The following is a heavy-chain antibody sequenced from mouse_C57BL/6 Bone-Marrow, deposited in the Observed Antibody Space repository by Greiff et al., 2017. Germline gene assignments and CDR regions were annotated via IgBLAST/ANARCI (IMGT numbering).Heavy chain of an antibody. CDR2: ISSGGDYI. J-gene: IGHJ2*01. V-gene: IGHV5-9-1*02. Sequence: EVKLMESGEGLVKPGGSLKLSCAASGFPFSSYALSWVRQTPEKRLQWVAYISSGGDYIYYAHSVKGRFTISRDNAKNTLYLQMRSLKSEDTAMYYCTRERDYGSSPYYFDYWGQGTTLTVSS. CDR1: GFPFSSYA. CDR3: TRERDYGSSPYYFDY. D-gene: IGHD1-1*01.